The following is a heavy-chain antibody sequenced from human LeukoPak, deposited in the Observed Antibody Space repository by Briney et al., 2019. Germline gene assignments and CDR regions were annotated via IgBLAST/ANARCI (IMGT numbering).Heavy chain of an antibody. Sequence: PSETLSLTCNVSGDSISSSHYYWNWVRQPAGTGLEWIGRLYTSGSTTYNPSLKSRVTISVDTSNNQCSLKLTSVTAADTALYYCARSADGDYDFFDSWGQGTLVSVSS. CDR1: GDSISSSHYY. CDR3: ARSADGDYDFFDS. V-gene: IGHV4-61*02. CDR2: LYTSGST. J-gene: IGHJ4*02. D-gene: IGHD4-17*01.